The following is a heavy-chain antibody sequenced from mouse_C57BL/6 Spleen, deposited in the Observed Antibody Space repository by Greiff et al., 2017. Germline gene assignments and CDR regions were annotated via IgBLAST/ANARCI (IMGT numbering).Heavy chain of an antibody. D-gene: IGHD3-2*02. CDR2: ISYDGSN. Sequence: ESGPGLVKPSQSLSLTCSVTGYSITSGYYWNWIRQFPGNKLEWMGYISYDGSNNYNPSLKNRISITRDTSKNQFFLKLNSVTTEDTATYYCAREGLYSSGYPIDYWGQGTTLTVSS. V-gene: IGHV3-6*01. J-gene: IGHJ2*01. CDR3: AREGLYSSGYPIDY. CDR1: GYSITSGYY.